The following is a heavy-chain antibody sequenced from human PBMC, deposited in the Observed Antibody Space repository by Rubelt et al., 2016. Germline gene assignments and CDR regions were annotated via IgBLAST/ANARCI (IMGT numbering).Heavy chain of an antibody. Sequence: GFTFSNYAMHWVRQAPGKGLEWVAVISYDGSIKDYADSVKGRFTISRDNSKNTLYLQMNSLRAEDTAVYYCARPEEYSSGWYYFDYWGQGTLVTVSS. CDR1: GFTFSNYA. V-gene: IGHV3-30*04. J-gene: IGHJ4*02. D-gene: IGHD6-19*01. CDR2: ISYDGSIK. CDR3: ARPEEYSSGWYYFDY.